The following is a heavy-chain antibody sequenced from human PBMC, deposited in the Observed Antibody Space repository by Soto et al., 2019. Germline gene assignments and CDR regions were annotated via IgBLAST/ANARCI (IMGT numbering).Heavy chain of an antibody. CDR1: GGSFSGGY. V-gene: IGHV4-34*01. CDR2: INHSGST. J-gene: IGHJ4*02. D-gene: IGHD2-8*02. CDR3: ARDKITGLFDY. Sequence: SEALCLTWAVSGGSFSGGYWTWCRQPPGTGLEWIGEINHSGSTNYNPSLKSRVTISVDTSKNQFSLKLTSVTAADTAVYYCARDKITGLFDYWGQGTLVTVSS.